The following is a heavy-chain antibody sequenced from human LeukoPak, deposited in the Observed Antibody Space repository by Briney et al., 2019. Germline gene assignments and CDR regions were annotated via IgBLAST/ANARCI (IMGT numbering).Heavy chain of an antibody. Sequence: SQTLSLTCTVSGGSISSGDYYWSWIRQPPGQGLEWIGYIYYRGSTYYNPSLKSRVIISVDTSKNQFSLKLSSMTAADTAVYYCARERTYYFDYWGREPRSPSPQ. J-gene: IGHJ4*02. CDR2: IYYRGST. V-gene: IGHV4-30-4*01. CDR1: GGSISSGDYY. CDR3: ARERTYYFDY.